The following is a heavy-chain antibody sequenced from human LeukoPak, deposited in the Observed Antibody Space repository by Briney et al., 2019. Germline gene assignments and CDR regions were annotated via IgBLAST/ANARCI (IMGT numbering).Heavy chain of an antibody. D-gene: IGHD3-22*01. V-gene: IGHV7-4-1*02. CDR3: AIHLSDSSGYFSY. J-gene: IGHJ4*02. CDR2: IYTNTGSP. CDR1: GYTFSSCA. Sequence: ASVKVSCKASGYTFSSCAINWVRQAPGQGLEYMGWIYTNTGSPTFAQGFTGRYVFSLDTSVSTAYLQISSLKAEDTAVYYCAIHLSDSSGYFSYWGQGALVTVSS.